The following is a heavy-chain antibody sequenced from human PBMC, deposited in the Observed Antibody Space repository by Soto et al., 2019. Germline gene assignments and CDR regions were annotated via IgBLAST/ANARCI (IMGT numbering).Heavy chain of an antibody. CDR3: AKDMDVLRFLEWSDGMDV. Sequence: QVQLVESGGGVVQPGRSLRLSCAASGFTFSSYGMHWVRQAPGKGLEWVAVISYDGSNKYYADSVKGRFTISRDNSKNTLYRQMNSLRAEDTAVYYCAKDMDVLRFLEWSDGMDVWGQGTTVTVSS. J-gene: IGHJ6*02. CDR2: ISYDGSNK. V-gene: IGHV3-30*18. CDR1: GFTFSSYG. D-gene: IGHD3-3*01.